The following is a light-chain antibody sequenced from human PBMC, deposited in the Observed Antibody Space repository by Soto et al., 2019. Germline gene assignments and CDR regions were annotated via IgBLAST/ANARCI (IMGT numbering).Light chain of an antibody. J-gene: IGLJ2*01. CDR1: FSDVGGYNY. CDR3: SSYTTSTTVL. Sequence: QSALTQPASVSGSPGQSITISCTGTFSDVGGYNYVSWYQQHPGKAPKLMIQDVSNRPSGVSDRFSGSKSGNTASLTISWLQAEDEAYYYCSSYTTSTTVLFGGGTKLTVL. CDR2: DVS. V-gene: IGLV2-14*03.